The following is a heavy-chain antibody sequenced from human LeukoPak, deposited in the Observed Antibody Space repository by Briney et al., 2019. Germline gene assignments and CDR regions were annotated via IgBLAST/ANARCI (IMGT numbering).Heavy chain of an antibody. Sequence: GGSLRLSCAASGFTFSSYSMNWVRQAPGKGLEWVSYISSSSTIYYADSVKGRFTISRDNAKNSLYLQMNSLRDEDTAVYYCARDGPFRYYYDSSGYPLDYWGQGTLVTVSS. CDR2: ISSSSTI. V-gene: IGHV3-48*02. D-gene: IGHD3-22*01. CDR1: GFTFSSYS. CDR3: ARDGPFRYYYDSSGYPLDY. J-gene: IGHJ4*02.